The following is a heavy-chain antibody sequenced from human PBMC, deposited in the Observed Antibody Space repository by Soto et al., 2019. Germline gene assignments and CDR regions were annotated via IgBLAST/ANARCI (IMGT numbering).Heavy chain of an antibody. CDR2: FDPEDGET. D-gene: IGHD3-3*01. Sequence: SVKVSCEVSAYTLTELSMHWVRQAPGKGLEWMGGFDPEDGETIYAQKFQGRVTMTEDTSTDTAYMELSSLRSEDTAVYYCAAIRFLEPGFRWGQGTLVTASS. CDR3: AAIRFLEPGFR. CDR1: AYTLTELS. V-gene: IGHV1-24*01. J-gene: IGHJ4*02.